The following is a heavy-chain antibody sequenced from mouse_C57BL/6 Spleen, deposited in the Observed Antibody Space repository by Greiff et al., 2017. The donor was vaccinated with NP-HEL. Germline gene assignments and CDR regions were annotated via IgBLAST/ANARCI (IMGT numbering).Heavy chain of an antibody. CDR3: SRKLEYFDV. V-gene: IGHV14-2*01. CDR2: IDPEDGET. CDR1: GFNIKDYY. J-gene: IGHJ1*03. Sequence: VQLQQSGAELVKPGASVKLSCTASGFNIKDYYMHWVKQRTEQGLEWIGRIDPEDGETKYAAKFQGKVTITADTSSNTTYLQLSSLTSEDTAVYYYSRKLEYFDVWGTGTTVTVSS.